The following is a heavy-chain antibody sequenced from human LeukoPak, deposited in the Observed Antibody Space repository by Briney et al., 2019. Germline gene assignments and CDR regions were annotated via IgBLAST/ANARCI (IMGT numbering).Heavy chain of an antibody. V-gene: IGHV4-34*01. CDR2: INHSGST. D-gene: IGHD6-13*01. CDR1: GGSFSGYY. J-gene: IGHJ4*02. Sequence: SETLSLTCAVYGGSFSGYYWSWIRQPPGKGLEWIGEINHSGSTNYNPSLKSRVTLSVDTSKNQFSLKLSSVTAADTAVYYCARSSSWYHADFDYWGQGTLVTVSP. CDR3: ARSSSWYHADFDY.